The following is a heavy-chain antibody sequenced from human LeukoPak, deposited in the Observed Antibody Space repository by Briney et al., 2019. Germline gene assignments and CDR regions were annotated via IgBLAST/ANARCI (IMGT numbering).Heavy chain of an antibody. CDR2: IIPIFGTA. D-gene: IGHD6-19*01. CDR3: AIAVAGTGHFDY. Sequence: SVKVSCKASGGTFSSYAISWVRQAPGQGLEWMGGIIPIFGTANYAQKFQGRVTITADKSTSTAYVELSSLRSEDTAVYYCAIAVAGTGHFDYWGQGTLVTVSS. J-gene: IGHJ4*02. V-gene: IGHV1-69*06. CDR1: GGTFSSYA.